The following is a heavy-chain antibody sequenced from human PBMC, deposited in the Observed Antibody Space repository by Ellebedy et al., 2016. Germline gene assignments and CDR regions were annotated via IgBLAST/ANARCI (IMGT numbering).Heavy chain of an antibody. Sequence: GGSLRLXXEASGFTFSSYGMSWVRQAPGKGLEWITGISGSGGSTYYADSVKGRFAISRDNSKNTLYLQMNSLRAEDTAVYYCAKFMGDSSGYYPPAGAFDIWGQGTMVTVSS. V-gene: IGHV3-23*01. CDR1: GFTFSSYG. CDR3: AKFMGDSSGYYPPAGAFDI. J-gene: IGHJ3*02. D-gene: IGHD3-22*01. CDR2: ISGSGGST.